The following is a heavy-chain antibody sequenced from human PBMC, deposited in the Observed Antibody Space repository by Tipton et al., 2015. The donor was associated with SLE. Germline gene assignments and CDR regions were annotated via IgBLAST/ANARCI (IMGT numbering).Heavy chain of an antibody. J-gene: IGHJ4*02. D-gene: IGHD3-16*01. Sequence: TLSLTCTVSGGSMNICVLYWGRIRQHPGKGLEWIGYISYSGSTYYNPSLKSRITLSVDTSQNQFSLKLSSVAAADTAVYYCARFMISVGFDYWGQGTLVTVSS. CDR1: GGSMNICVLY. V-gene: IGHV4-31*03. CDR2: ISYSGST. CDR3: ARFMISVGFDY.